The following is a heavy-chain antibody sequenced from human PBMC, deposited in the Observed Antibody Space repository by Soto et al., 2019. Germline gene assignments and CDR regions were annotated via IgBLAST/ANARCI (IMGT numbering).Heavy chain of an antibody. CDR2: IVVGSGNT. J-gene: IGHJ6*02. CDR3: AADYMTTVTTGAYYYYYYGMDV. Sequence: GASVKVSCKASGFTFTSSAVQWVRQARGQRLEWIGWIVVGSGNTNYAQKFQERVTITRDMSTSTAYMELSSLRSEDTAVYYCAADYMTTVTTGAYYYYYYGMDVWGQGTTVTVSS. V-gene: IGHV1-58*01. D-gene: IGHD4-17*01. CDR1: GFTFTSSA.